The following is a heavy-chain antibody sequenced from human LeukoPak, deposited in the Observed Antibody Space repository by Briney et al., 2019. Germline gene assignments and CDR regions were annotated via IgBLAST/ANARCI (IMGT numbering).Heavy chain of an antibody. CDR1: GFTFSDSV. CDR2: IGSKPNTYAT. Sequence: GGSLRLSCAASGFTFSDSVMHWVRQASGKWLEWVGRIGSKPNTYATAYAASVKGRFTISRDDSKNTAFLQMNSLKTEDTAVYYCTSTWEDDYGDYYFDHWGQGTLVTVSS. V-gene: IGHV3-73*01. J-gene: IGHJ4*02. D-gene: IGHD4-17*01. CDR3: TSTWEDDYGDYYFDH.